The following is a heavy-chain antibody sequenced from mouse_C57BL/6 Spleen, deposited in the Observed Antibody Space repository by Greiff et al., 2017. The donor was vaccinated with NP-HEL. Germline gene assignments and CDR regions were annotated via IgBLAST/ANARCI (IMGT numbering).Heavy chain of an antibody. CDR3: AEGNYGYWYFDV. CDR2: IYPRSGNT. J-gene: IGHJ1*03. CDR1: GYTFTSYG. V-gene: IGHV1-81*01. D-gene: IGHD2-1*01. Sequence: QVQLQQSGAELARPGASVKLSCKASGYTFTSYGISWVKQRTGQGLEWIGEIYPRSGNTYYNEKFKGKATLTADKSSSTAYMELRSLTSEDSAVYFCAEGNYGYWYFDVWGTGTTVTVSS.